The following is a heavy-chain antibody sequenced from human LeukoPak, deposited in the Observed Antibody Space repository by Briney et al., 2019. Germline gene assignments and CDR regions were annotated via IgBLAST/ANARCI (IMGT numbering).Heavy chain of an antibody. CDR1: GFTFSSYG. D-gene: IGHD6-13*01. CDR2: ISYDGSNK. CDR3: AKDLDSSSWLYYFDY. Sequence: LPGGSLRLSCAASGFTFSSYGMHWVRQAPGKGLEGVAVISYDGSNKYYADSVKGRFTISRDNSKNTLYLQMNSLRAEDTAVYYCAKDLDSSSWLYYFDYWGQGTLVTVSS. V-gene: IGHV3-30*18. J-gene: IGHJ4*02.